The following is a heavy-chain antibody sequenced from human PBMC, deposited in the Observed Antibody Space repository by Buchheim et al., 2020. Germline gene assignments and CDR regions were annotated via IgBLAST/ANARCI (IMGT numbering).Heavy chain of an antibody. D-gene: IGHD3-22*01. J-gene: IGHJ4*02. CDR1: GFTFSSYA. Sequence: EVQVLESGGGLVQPGGSLRLSCVASGFTFSSYAMSWVRQAPGKGLEWVSGITGSGGSTYYADSVKGRFTISRDNSKNTLYLKMNSLRAEDTAVYYCAKLKYDYDGTGYYFDYWGRGTL. CDR3: AKLKYDYDGTGYYFDY. V-gene: IGHV3-23*01. CDR2: ITGSGGST.